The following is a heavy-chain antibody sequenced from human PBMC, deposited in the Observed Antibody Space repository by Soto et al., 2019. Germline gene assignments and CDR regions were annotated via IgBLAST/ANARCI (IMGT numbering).Heavy chain of an antibody. V-gene: IGHV4-59*08. J-gene: IGHJ6*02. CDR1: GGSISGSY. CDR3: ARSRYSSSWSGYYYYGMDV. D-gene: IGHD6-13*01. Sequence: SETLSLTCSVSGGSISGSYWSWIRQSPGKGLEWLGYVYYTGSTNYSHSLRSRVSISVDTSKNEFSLKLSSVTAADTAVYYCARSRYSSSWSGYYYYGMDVWGQGTTVTVSS. CDR2: VYYTGST.